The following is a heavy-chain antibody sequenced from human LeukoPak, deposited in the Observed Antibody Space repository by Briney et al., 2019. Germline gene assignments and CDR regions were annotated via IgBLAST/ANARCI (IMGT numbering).Heavy chain of an antibody. V-gene: IGHV3-64*01. J-gene: IGHJ4*02. CDR2: ISSNGGST. Sequence: GGSLRLSCAASGFTFSSYAMYWVRQAPGKGLECVSTISSNGGSTSYANSVKGRFTISRDNSQNTLYLQMGSLRADDVAVYYCATSSLDYWGQRTLVTVSS. CDR3: ATSSLDY. CDR1: GFTFSSYA. D-gene: IGHD6-6*01.